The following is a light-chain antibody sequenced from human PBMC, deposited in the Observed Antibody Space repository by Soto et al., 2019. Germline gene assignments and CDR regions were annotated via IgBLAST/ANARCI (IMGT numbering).Light chain of an antibody. J-gene: IGLJ1*01. V-gene: IGLV3-21*02. Sequence: SYELTQPPSVSVAAGQTARITCGGNNIGGKSVHWYQQKPGQAPVLGVYDDSDRPSGIPERFSGSNSVNTATLTTSRVAAGDEADYYCQVWESGRGVFGTGTKVTVL. CDR3: QVWESGRGV. CDR1: NIGGKS. CDR2: DDS.